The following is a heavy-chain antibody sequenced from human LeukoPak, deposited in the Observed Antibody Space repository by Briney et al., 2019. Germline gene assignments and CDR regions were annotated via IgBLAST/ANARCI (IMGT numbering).Heavy chain of an antibody. J-gene: IGHJ3*02. D-gene: IGHD6-6*01. V-gene: IGHV3-23*01. CDR3: ALRLVLDAFDI. CDR2: ISGSGSST. CDR1: GFTFSSYA. Sequence: SGGSLRLSCAASGFTFSSYAMSWVCQAPGKGLEWVSAISGSGSSTYYADSVKGRFTISRDNSKNTLYLQINSLRAEDTAIYYCALRLVLDAFDIWGPGTMVTVSS.